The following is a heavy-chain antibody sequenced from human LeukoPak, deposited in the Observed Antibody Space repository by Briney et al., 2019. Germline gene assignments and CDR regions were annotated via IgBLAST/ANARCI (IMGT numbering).Heavy chain of an antibody. Sequence: SETLSLTCAVYGGSFSGYYWSWIRQPPGKGLEWIGEINHSGSTNYNPSLKSRVTISVDTSKNQFSMKLSSVTAADTAVYYCARGLRLGVYCSSTSCYRWFDPWGQGTLVTVSS. CDR3: ARGLRLGVYCSSTSCYRWFDP. D-gene: IGHD2-2*01. J-gene: IGHJ5*02. CDR1: GGSFSGYY. V-gene: IGHV4-34*01. CDR2: INHSGST.